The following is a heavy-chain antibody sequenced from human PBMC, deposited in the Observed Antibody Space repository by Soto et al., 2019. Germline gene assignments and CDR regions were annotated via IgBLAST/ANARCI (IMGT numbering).Heavy chain of an antibody. CDR3: ARLSYRSGWYLQLDY. CDR1: KDTSSSSSYY. J-gene: IGHJ4*02. V-gene: IGHV4-39*01. CDR2: IYYSGVT. D-gene: IGHD6-19*01. Sequence: QLQLQESGPGMVKTSETQSLTCTISKDTSSSSSYYWGWISQPQGKGLEWIGSIYYSGVTYYIRSLKSRGTISVDTSKNQFSLKLSSVTAADTAVYYCARLSYRSGWYLQLDYWGQGTLVTVSS.